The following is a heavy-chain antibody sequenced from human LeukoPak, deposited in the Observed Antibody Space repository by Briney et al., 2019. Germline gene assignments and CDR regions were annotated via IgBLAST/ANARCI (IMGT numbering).Heavy chain of an antibody. Sequence: ASVKVSCKASGYTFTGYYMHWVRQAPGQGLEWMGWINPNSGGTNYAQKFQGRVTMTRDTSISTAYMELSRLRSDDTAVYYCARAFYDSVWGSYRPIGYWGQGTLVTVSS. D-gene: IGHD3-16*02. CDR1: GYTFTGYY. V-gene: IGHV1-2*02. CDR3: ARAFYDSVWGSYRPIGY. CDR2: INPNSGGT. J-gene: IGHJ4*02.